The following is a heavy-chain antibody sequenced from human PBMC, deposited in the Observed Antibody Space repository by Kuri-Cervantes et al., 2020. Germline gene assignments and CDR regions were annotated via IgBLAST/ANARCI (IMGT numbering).Heavy chain of an antibody. CDR1: GFTFDDYG. CDR2: INWNGGST. J-gene: IGHJ4*02. CDR3: AKDVYGSGSSYYFDY. Sequence: GESLKISCAASGFTFDDYGMSWVRQAPGKGLEWVSGINWNGGSTGYADSVKGRFTISRDNAKNSLYLQMNSLRAEDTAVYYCAKDVYGSGSSYYFDYWGQGTLVTVSS. D-gene: IGHD3-10*01. V-gene: IGHV3-20*04.